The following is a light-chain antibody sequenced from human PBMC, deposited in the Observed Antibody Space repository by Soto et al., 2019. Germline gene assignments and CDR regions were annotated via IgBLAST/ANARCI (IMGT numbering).Light chain of an antibody. V-gene: IGKV1-9*01. CDR3: QRLVSYPLT. Sequence: DIQLTQSPSFLSASVGDRVTITCRASQGISSYLAWYQQKPGKAPKLLIYAASTLQSGVPSRFSGSGSGTEFTLTISSLQPEDSATYYCQRLVSYPLTFGGGTKVEIK. CDR1: QGISSY. J-gene: IGKJ4*01. CDR2: AAS.